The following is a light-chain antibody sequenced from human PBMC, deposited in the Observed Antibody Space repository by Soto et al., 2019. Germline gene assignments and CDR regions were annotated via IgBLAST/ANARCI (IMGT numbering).Light chain of an antibody. CDR1: QDISNF. CDR3: QQSYSTART. J-gene: IGKJ1*01. V-gene: IGKV1-39*01. Sequence: DIQMTQTPISLSASIGDRVTVTCRASQDISNFLNWYQQKPGKALKLLIYAASNLQSGVPSRFSGSGSGTDFTLTINNLQPEDFATYYCQQSYSTARTFGQGTKMEIK. CDR2: AAS.